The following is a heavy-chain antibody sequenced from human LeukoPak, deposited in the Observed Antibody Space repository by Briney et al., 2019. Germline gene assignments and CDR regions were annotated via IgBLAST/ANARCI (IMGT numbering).Heavy chain of an antibody. CDR1: GGSISSSSYY. J-gene: IGHJ3*02. V-gene: IGHV4-39*01. CDR2: IYYSGST. Sequence: SETLSLTCTVSGGSISSSSYYWGWIRQPPGKGLEWIGSIYYSGSTYYNPSLKSRVTISVDTSKNQFSLKLSSVTAADTAVYYCARILPLKYYYDSSAHDAFDIWGQGTMVTVSS. CDR3: ARILPLKYYYDSSAHDAFDI. D-gene: IGHD3-22*01.